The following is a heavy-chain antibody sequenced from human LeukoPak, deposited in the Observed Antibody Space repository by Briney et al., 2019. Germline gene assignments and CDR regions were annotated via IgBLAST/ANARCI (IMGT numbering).Heavy chain of an antibody. Sequence: SETLFLTCAVYGGSFSGYYWSWIRQPPGKGLEWIGEINHSGSTNYNPSLKSRVTISVDTSKNQFSLKLSSVTAADTAVYYCARGGPRVVVVAATLDYWGQGTLVTVSS. J-gene: IGHJ4*02. CDR1: GGSFSGYY. D-gene: IGHD2-15*01. CDR3: ARGGPRVVVVAATLDY. CDR2: INHSGST. V-gene: IGHV4-34*01.